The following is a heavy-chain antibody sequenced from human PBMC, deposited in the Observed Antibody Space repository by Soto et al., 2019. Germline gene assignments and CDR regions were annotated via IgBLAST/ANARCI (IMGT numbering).Heavy chain of an antibody. V-gene: IGHV3-23*01. CDR1: GFTFSSYA. CDR3: AIDPGIGCSGGSCFFDY. CDR2: ISASGVST. D-gene: IGHD2-15*01. J-gene: IGHJ4*02. Sequence: PGGSLRLSCVASGFTFSSYAMSWVRQAPGKGLEWVSAISASGVSTYYADSVKGRFTISRDNSKNTLYLQMNSLRAEDTAVYYCAIDPGIGCSGGSCFFDYWGQGTLVTVPQ.